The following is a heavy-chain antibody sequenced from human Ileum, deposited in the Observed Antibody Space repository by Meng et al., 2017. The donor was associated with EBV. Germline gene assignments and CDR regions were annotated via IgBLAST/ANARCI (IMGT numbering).Heavy chain of an antibody. Sequence: GPAGAEVKKPGSSVKVSCKASGGTFSSYAISWVRQAPGQGLEWMGGIIPIFGTANYAQKFQGRVTITADESTSTAYMELSSLRSEDTAVYYCARDRGVWDYYYYGMDVWGQGTTVTVSS. D-gene: IGHD6-13*01. V-gene: IGHV1-69*01. CDR1: GGTFSSYA. CDR2: IIPIFGTA. J-gene: IGHJ6*02. CDR3: ARDRGVWDYYYYGMDV.